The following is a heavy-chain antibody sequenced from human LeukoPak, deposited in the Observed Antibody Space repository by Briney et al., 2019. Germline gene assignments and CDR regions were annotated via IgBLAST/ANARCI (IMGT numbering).Heavy chain of an antibody. D-gene: IGHD6-19*01. V-gene: IGHV4-59*01. J-gene: IGHJ5*02. CDR3: ARVHSSGWDWFDP. CDR1: GGSISSYY. Sequence: PSETLSLTCTVSGGSISSYYWSWIRQPPGKGLEWIGYIYYSGSTNYNPSLKSRVTISVDTSKNQFSLKLSSVTAADTAVYYCARVHSSGWDWFDPWGQGTLVTVSS. CDR2: IYYSGST.